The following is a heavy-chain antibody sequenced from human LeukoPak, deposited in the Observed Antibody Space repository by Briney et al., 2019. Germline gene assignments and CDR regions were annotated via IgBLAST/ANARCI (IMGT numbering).Heavy chain of an antibody. V-gene: IGHV4-31*03. J-gene: IGHJ4*02. Sequence: NPSETLSLTCTVSGGSISSGGYYWSWIRQHPGKGLEWIGYIYYGGSTYYNPSLKSRVTVSIDTSTNEFSLKLSSVTAADTAVYYCARDRRYSYGPSSFDYWGQGSLVSVSS. CDR3: ARDRRYSYGPSSFDY. CDR1: GGSISSGGYY. D-gene: IGHD5-18*01. CDR2: IYYGGST.